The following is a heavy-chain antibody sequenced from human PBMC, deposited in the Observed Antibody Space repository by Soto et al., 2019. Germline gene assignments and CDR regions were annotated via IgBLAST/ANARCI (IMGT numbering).Heavy chain of an antibody. V-gene: IGHV3-23*01. Sequence: GGSLRLSCAASGFTFSSYAMSWVRQAPGKGLEWVSAISGSGGSTYYADSVKGRFIISRDNSKNTLYLQMNSLRAEDTAVYYCAKGPVDTAMAIPFDYWGQGTLVTVSS. CDR2: ISGSGGST. CDR3: AKGPVDTAMAIPFDY. D-gene: IGHD5-18*01. CDR1: GFTFSSYA. J-gene: IGHJ4*02.